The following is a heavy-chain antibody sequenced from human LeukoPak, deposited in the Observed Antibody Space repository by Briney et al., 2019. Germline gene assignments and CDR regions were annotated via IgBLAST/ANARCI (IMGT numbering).Heavy chain of an antibody. D-gene: IGHD6-19*01. Sequence: SETLSLTCAVYGGSFSGYYWSWIRQPPGKGLEWIGEINRSGSTNYNPSLKSRVTISADTSKNQFSLKLSSVTAADTAVYYCARGPTVAGERNPFDYWGQGTLVTVSS. J-gene: IGHJ4*02. CDR3: ARGPTVAGERNPFDY. CDR2: INRSGST. CDR1: GGSFSGYY. V-gene: IGHV4-34*01.